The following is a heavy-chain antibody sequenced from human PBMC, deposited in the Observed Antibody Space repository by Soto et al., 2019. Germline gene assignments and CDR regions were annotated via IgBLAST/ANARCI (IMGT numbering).Heavy chain of an antibody. CDR3: ARRNYYDSSGTPSVAFDI. Sequence: GESLKISCKGSGYSFISYWIGWVRQMPGKGLEWMGIVYPGDSDTRFSPSFQGQVTISAGKSINTAYLQWSSLKASDTAMYYCARRNYYDSSGTPSVAFDIWGQGTMVTVSS. CDR1: GYSFISYW. CDR2: VYPGDSDT. J-gene: IGHJ3*02. D-gene: IGHD3-22*01. V-gene: IGHV5-51*01.